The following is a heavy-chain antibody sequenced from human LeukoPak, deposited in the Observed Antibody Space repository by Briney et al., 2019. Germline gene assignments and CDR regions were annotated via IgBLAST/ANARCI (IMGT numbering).Heavy chain of an antibody. D-gene: IGHD3-3*01. CDR1: GGSFSDYY. CDR3: AGVNITIFGVVPG. J-gene: IGHJ4*02. Sequence: SETLSLTCAVYGGSFSDYYWSWIRQPPWKGLEWIGEINHSGSTNYNPSLKSRVTISVDTSKNQFSLKLSSVTAADTAVYYCAGVNITIFGVVPGGGQGTLVTVSS. CDR2: INHSGST. V-gene: IGHV4-34*01.